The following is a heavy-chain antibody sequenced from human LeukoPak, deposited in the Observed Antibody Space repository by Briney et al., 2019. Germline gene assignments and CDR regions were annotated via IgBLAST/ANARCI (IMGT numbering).Heavy chain of an antibody. Sequence: ASVKVSCKASGGTFSSYAIGWVRQAPGQGLEWMGGIIPIFGTANYAQKFQGRVTITADESTSTAYMELSSLRSEDTAVYYCARAPVTYYYDNHLGYFDYWGQGTLVTVSS. D-gene: IGHD3-22*01. CDR1: GGTFSSYA. J-gene: IGHJ4*02. V-gene: IGHV1-69*13. CDR2: IIPIFGTA. CDR3: ARAPVTYYYDNHLGYFDY.